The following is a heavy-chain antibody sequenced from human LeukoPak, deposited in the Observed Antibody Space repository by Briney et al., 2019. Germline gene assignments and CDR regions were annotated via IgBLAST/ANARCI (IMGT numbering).Heavy chain of an antibody. Sequence: GGSLRLSCAASGFIFSDYYMSWIRQAPGKGLEWVSAISGSGGSTYYADSVKGRFTVSRDNSKNTLYLQMNSLRAEDSAVYYCAKCRGLYYMDVWGKGTTVTVSS. CDR2: ISGSGGST. CDR1: GFIFSDYY. CDR3: AKCRGLYYMDV. V-gene: IGHV3-23*01. D-gene: IGHD3-10*01. J-gene: IGHJ6*03.